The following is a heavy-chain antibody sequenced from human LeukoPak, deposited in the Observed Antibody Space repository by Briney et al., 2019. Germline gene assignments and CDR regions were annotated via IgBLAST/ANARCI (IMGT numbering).Heavy chain of an antibody. V-gene: IGHV1-18*01. J-gene: IGHJ5*02. D-gene: IGHD3-22*01. Sequence: ASVKVSCKASGYTFTSYGISWVRQAPGQGLEWMGWISAYNGNINYAQKLQGRVTMTTDTSTSTAYMELRSLRSDDTAVYYCASAVDYYDSKFDPWGQGTLVTVSS. CDR3: ASAVDYYDSKFDP. CDR1: GYTFTSYG. CDR2: ISAYNGNI.